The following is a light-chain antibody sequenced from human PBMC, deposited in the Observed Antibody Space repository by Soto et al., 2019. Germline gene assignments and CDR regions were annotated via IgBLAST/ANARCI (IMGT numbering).Light chain of an antibody. Sequence: EIVLTQSPAILSLSPGERATLSCRASQSVGTYLAWYQQKPGQAHRLVIYDASKRATGIPARFSAWGSGTDFTLSISSLEPEDFAVYYCQQRSSWPPIFSFGPGTKVDIK. CDR3: QQRSSWPPIFS. V-gene: IGKV3-11*01. CDR1: QSVGTY. CDR2: DAS. J-gene: IGKJ3*01.